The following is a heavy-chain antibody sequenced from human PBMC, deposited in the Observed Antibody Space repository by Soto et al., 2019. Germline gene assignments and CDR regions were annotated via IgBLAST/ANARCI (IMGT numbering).Heavy chain of an antibody. Sequence: LRLSCAASGFTFAAYGMGWVRQAPGKGLEWVSSVNVRGSGGNTFYADSVKGRFTISRDDSTDTLSLQMHSPTAEDTAVYYCVRGGVGGTRKFDVWGRGTLVTVSS. D-gene: IGHD1-1*01. V-gene: IGHV3-20*04. CDR1: GFTFAAYG. CDR3: VRGGVGGTRKFDV. CDR2: VNVRGSGGNT. J-gene: IGHJ4*02.